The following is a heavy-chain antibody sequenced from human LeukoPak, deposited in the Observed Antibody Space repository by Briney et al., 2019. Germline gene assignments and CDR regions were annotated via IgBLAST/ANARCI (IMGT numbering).Heavy chain of an antibody. Sequence: GGSLRLSCAASGFTLSGYPMAWVRQAPGKGLEWVSSVNGDSSYIYYADSVKGRFTISRDNAKNSLYLQMNSLRAEDTAVYYCARDRWDYVWGSYRYTTDYWGQGTLVTVSS. CDR1: GFTLSGYP. D-gene: IGHD3-16*02. CDR3: ARDRWDYVWGSYRYTTDY. J-gene: IGHJ4*02. V-gene: IGHV3-21*01. CDR2: VNGDSSYI.